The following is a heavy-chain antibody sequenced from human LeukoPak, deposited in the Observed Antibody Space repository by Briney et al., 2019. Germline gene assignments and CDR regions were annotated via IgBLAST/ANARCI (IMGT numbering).Heavy chain of an antibody. CDR3: ARARYDILTGYSDDAFDI. V-gene: IGHV4-59*10. D-gene: IGHD3-9*01. J-gene: IGHJ3*02. CDR1: GGSFSGYY. CDR2: IYTSGST. Sequence: SETLSLTWAVYGGSFSGYYWSWIRQPAGKGLEWIGRIYTSGSTNYNPSLKSRVTMSVDTSKNQFSLKLSSVTAADTAVYYCARARYDILTGYSDDAFDIWGQGTMVTVSS.